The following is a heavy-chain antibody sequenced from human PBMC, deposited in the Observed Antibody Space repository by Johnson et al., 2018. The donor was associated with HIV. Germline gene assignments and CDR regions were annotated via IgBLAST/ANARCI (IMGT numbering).Heavy chain of an antibody. Sequence: VQLVESGGGVVQPGGSLRLSCAAFGFTFSTYGIHWVRQAPGKGLEWVAVISYDGSNKYYVDSVKGRFTISRENAKNSLYLQMNSLRADDTALYYCARGGSDVFDIWGQGTMVTVSS. CDR1: GFTFSTYG. CDR2: ISYDGSNK. V-gene: IGHV3-33*05. D-gene: IGHD3-16*01. CDR3: ARGGSDVFDI. J-gene: IGHJ3*02.